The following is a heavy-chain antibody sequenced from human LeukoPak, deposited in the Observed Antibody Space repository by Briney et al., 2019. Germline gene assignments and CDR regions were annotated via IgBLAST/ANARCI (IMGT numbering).Heavy chain of an antibody. D-gene: IGHD3-22*01. CDR3: ARDGGYYDSSGYQEPDAFDI. CDR2: IYYSGST. J-gene: IGHJ3*02. CDR1: GGSISSYY. V-gene: IGHV4-59*01. Sequence: PSETLSLTCTVSGGSISSYYWSWIRQPPGKGLEWIGYIYYSGSTNYNPSLNSRVTISVDTSKNQFSLKLSSVTAADTAVYYCARDGGYYDSSGYQEPDAFDIWGQGTMVTVSS.